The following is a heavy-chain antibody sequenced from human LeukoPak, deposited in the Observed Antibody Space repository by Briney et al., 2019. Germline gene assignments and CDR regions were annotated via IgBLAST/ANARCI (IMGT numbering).Heavy chain of an antibody. V-gene: IGHV3-23*01. CDR1: GFTFSDYA. Sequence: PGGSLRLSCAASGFTFSDYAMSWVRQVPGKGLEWVSVISGSGGDTYYADSVKGRFSISRDNSKNTLYLQMNSLRAEDTAIYYYAKDGYESSVGYFDYWGQGTLVTVSS. CDR2: ISGSGGDT. CDR3: AKDGYESSVGYFDY. D-gene: IGHD3-22*01. J-gene: IGHJ4*02.